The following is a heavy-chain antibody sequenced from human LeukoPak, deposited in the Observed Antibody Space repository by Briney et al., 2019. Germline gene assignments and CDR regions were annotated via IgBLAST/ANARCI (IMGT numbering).Heavy chain of an antibody. CDR2: INPNSGGT. D-gene: IGHD6-19*01. CDR1: GYTFTGYY. CDR3: ARDIAVADAFDI. V-gene: IGHV1-2*02. J-gene: IGHJ3*02. Sequence: GASVKVSCKASGYTFTGYYIHWVRQAPGQGLEWMGWINPNSGGTNYAQKFQGRVTMTRDTSISTAYMELSRLRSDDTAVYYCARDIAVADAFDIWGQGTMVTVSS.